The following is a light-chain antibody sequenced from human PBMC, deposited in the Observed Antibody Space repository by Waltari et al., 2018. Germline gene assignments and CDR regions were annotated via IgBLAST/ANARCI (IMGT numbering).Light chain of an antibody. CDR3: QQYDISPLT. Sequence: IVLTQSPGTLSLSPGERATLSCRASQTVRTTYLAWYQQKPGQAPTLLIYDTSSRATGIPDRFSVSGSGTDFSLTISSLEPEDFAVYYCQQYDISPLTFGGGTKVETK. CDR2: DTS. CDR1: QTVRTTY. J-gene: IGKJ4*01. V-gene: IGKV3-20*01.